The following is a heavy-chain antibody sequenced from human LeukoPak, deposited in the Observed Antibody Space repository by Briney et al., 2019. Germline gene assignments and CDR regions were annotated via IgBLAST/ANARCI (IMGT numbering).Heavy chain of an antibody. V-gene: IGHV4-31*02. J-gene: IGHJ3*02. CDR1: GFTFSSYA. CDR2: IYYSGST. Sequence: LRLSCAASGFTFSSYAMSWVRQPPGKGLEWIGYIYYSGSTYYNPSLKSRVTISVDTSKNQFSLKLSSVTAADTAVYYCARAPDSIGVPDAFDIWGQGAMVTVSS. D-gene: IGHD6-25*01. CDR3: ARAPDSIGVPDAFDI.